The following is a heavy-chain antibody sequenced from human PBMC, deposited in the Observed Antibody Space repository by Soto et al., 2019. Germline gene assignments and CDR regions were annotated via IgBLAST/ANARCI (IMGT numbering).Heavy chain of an antibody. CDR3: ARGGYELWSPFEY. Sequence: QVQLVQSGAEVKKPGSSVKVSCKASGGTFSSYAISWVRQAPGQGLEWMGGISPIFGTANYAQKFQGRVTITADEAASTAYVELSSLSSADTAVYYCARGGYELWSPFEYWGQGNLVTVSS. CDR2: ISPIFGTA. CDR1: GGTFSSYA. J-gene: IGHJ4*02. V-gene: IGHV1-69*01. D-gene: IGHD5-18*01.